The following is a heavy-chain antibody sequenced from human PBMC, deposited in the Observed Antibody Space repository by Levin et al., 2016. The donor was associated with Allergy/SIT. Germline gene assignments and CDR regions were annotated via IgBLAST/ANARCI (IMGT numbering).Heavy chain of an antibody. V-gene: IGHV4-39*01. CDR2: ISYVGTT. J-gene: IGHJ4*02. CDR1: GYPISSSSYY. Sequence: SETLSLTCTVSGYPISSSSYYWGWIRQAPGKGLEWIGSISYVGTTYYNPSLKSRVRISGDTSTNRLSLKLRSVTAADTSVYYCARHPGIAAAVQFDYWGRGTLVTVSS. D-gene: IGHD6-13*01. CDR3: ARHPGIAAAVQFDY.